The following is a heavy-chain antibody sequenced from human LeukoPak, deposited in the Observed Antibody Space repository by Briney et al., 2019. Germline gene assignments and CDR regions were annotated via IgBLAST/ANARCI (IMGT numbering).Heavy chain of an antibody. D-gene: IGHD3-10*01. CDR1: WGSLSCGSYL. V-gene: IGHV4-61*02. Sequence: SDTLSLPCTVSWGSLSCGSYLWNWIRQPAGEGLEWIGRIYNSGSPHYNPSLKRRVTVPVHTPKHQFALKLSSVTAADTAVYYCAREGLNMVRGVIPREAWGWFDPWGQGTLVTVSS. J-gene: IGHJ5*02. CDR3: AREGLNMVRGVIPREAWGWFDP. CDR2: IYNSGSP.